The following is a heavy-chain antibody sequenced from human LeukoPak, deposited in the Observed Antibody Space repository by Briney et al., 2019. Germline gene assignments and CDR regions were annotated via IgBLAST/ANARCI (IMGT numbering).Heavy chain of an antibody. CDR2: ISGSGGST. J-gene: IGHJ4*02. CDR3: AKVLHDYYDSSGYTSNFDY. V-gene: IGHV3-23*01. CDR1: GFTVSSNY. D-gene: IGHD3-22*01. Sequence: GGSLRLSCAASGFTVSSNYMSWVRQAPGKGLEWVSAISGSGGSTYYADSVKGRFTISRDNSKNTLYLQMNSLRAEDTAVYYCAKVLHDYYDSSGYTSNFDYWGQGTLVTVSS.